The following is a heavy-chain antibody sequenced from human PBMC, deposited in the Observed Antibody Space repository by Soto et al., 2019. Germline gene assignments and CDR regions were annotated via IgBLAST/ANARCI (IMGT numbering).Heavy chain of an antibody. Sequence: EVQLVESGGGLIQPGGSLRLSCAASGFTVSSNYMSWVRQAPGKGLEWVSVIYSGGSTYYADSVKGRFTISRDNSKNTLYLQMNSLRAEDTAVYYCARESGFSPPTRNYFRYYYYYGMDVWGQGTTVTVSS. CDR2: IYSGGST. J-gene: IGHJ6*02. CDR3: ARESGFSPPTRNYFRYYYYYGMDV. D-gene: IGHD1-7*01. CDR1: GFTVSSNY. V-gene: IGHV3-53*01.